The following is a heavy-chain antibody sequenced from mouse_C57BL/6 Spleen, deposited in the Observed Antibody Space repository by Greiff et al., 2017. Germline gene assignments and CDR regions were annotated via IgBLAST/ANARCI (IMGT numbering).Heavy chain of an antibody. CDR1: GYTFTSYW. CDR2: INPSNGGT. J-gene: IGHJ2*01. V-gene: IGHV1-53*01. Sequence: QVQLQQPGTELVKPGASVKLSGKASGYTFTSYWMHWVKQRPGQGLDWIGNINPSNGGTNYNEKFKGKATLTVDKSSSTAYMQLSSLTSEDSAVYYCARGSVVAPDYWGQGTTLTVSS. CDR3: ARGSVVAPDY. D-gene: IGHD1-1*01.